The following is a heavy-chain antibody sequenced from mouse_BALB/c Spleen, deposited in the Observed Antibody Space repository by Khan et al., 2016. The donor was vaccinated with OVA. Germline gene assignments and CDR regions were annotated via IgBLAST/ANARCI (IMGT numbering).Heavy chain of an antibody. D-gene: IGHD1-1*01. J-gene: IGHJ2*01. V-gene: IGHV1-20*02. CDR2: INPHIGET. Sequence: EVELVESGPELVKPGASVKISCKASGYSFTGYFMNWVMQSHGKSLEWIGRINPHIGETLYNQKFKGKATLTVDESSRTAHMELRSLASEDSAVYYCARKNGSDFDYWGQGNTLTVSS. CDR1: GYSFTGYF. CDR3: ARKNGSDFDY.